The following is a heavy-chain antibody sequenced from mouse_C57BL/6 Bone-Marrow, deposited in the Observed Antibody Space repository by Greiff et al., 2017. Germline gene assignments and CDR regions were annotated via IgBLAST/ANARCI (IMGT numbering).Heavy chain of an antibody. Sequence: EVQLQQSGPGMVKPSQSLSLTCTVTGYSITSGYDWHWIRHFPGNKLEWMGYISYSGSTNYNPSLKSRISITHDTSKNHFFLKLKSVATEDTATYYCARDLTGYWGQGTTLTVSS. CDR2: ISYSGST. V-gene: IGHV3-1*01. CDR3: ARDLTGY. CDR1: GYSITSGYD. J-gene: IGHJ2*01.